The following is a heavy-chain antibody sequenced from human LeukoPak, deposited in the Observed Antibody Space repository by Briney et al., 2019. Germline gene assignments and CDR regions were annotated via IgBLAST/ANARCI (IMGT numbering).Heavy chain of an antibody. CDR3: ARAGIAARPPGDY. CDR2: VDGSGGST. CDR1: GFTFSSYA. D-gene: IGHD6-6*01. J-gene: IGHJ4*02. Sequence: GGSLRLSCAASGFTFSSYAMTWVRQAPGKGLEWVSAVDGSGGSTYYADSVKGRFTISRDNSKNTLYLQMNSLRAEDTAVYYCARAGIAARPPGDYWGQGTLVTVSS. V-gene: IGHV3-23*01.